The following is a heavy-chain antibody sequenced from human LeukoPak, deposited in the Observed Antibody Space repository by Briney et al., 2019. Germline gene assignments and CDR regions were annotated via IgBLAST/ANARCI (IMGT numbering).Heavy chain of an antibody. V-gene: IGHV3-48*01. CDR2: ISGGSSTI. CDR1: GFTFSSYS. Sequence: PGGSLRLSCAASGFTFSSYSMNWVRQAPGKGLEWVSYISGGSSTIYYADSVKGQFTISRDNAKNSLYLQMNSLRAEDTAVYYCARGYSKYAFDYWGRGTLVTVSS. D-gene: IGHD4-11*01. CDR3: ARGYSKYAFDY. J-gene: IGHJ4*02.